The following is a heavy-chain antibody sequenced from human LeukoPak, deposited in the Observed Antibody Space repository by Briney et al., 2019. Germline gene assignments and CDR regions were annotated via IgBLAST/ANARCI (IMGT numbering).Heavy chain of an antibody. CDR3: ARVLSGGGYYYNYMDV. CDR2: IYSSGST. J-gene: IGHJ6*03. D-gene: IGHD2-15*01. CDR1: GDSISGFY. Sequence: SETLSLTCTVSGDSISGFYWSWIRQPAGKGLEWIGRIYSSGSTDYNPSLKSRVTMSIDTSKNQFSLKLSSVTAADTAVYYCARVLSGGGYYYNYMDVWGKGTTVTVSS. V-gene: IGHV4-4*07.